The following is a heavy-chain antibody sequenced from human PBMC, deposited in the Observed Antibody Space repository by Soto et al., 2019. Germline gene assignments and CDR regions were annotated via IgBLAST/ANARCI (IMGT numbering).Heavy chain of an antibody. D-gene: IGHD3-22*01. J-gene: IGHJ6*02. CDR2: IIPIFGTA. V-gene: IGHV1-69*13. CDR3: ARYYYDSSGYYYRYYYYGMDV. Sequence: SVKVSCKASGGTFSSYAISWVRQAPGQGLGWMGGIIPIFGTANYAQKFQGRVTITADESTSTAYMELSSLRSEDTAVYYCARYYYDSSGYYYRYYYYGMDVWGQGTTVTVSS. CDR1: GGTFSSYA.